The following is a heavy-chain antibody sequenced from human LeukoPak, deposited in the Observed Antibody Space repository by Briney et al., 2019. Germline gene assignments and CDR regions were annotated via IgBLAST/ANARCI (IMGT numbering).Heavy chain of an antibody. V-gene: IGHV4-30-2*01. CDR3: ARAAAGTREGYYYYMDV. Sequence: PSQTLSLTCTVSGGSISSGGYYWSWIRQPPGKGLEWIGEINHSGSTNYNPSLKSRVTISVDTSKNQFSLKLSSVTAADTAVYYCARAAAGTREGYYYYMDVWGKGTTVTVSS. CDR2: INHSGST. J-gene: IGHJ6*03. D-gene: IGHD6-13*01. CDR1: GGSISSGGYY.